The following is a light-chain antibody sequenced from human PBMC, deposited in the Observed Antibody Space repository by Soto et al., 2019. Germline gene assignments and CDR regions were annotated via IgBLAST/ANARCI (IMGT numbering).Light chain of an antibody. J-gene: IGLJ1*01. CDR1: NTDVGQDKS. V-gene: IGLV2-14*01. Sequence: QSVLTQPASVSGSRGQSIIISCVGRNTDVGQDKSVSWYQQGPGKAPKLLIFEVTNRPSGVSNRFSGSRSGNTASLTISGLQPDDEGDYFCVSYTDTDTLFFGTGTKVTVL. CDR2: EVT. CDR3: VSYTDTDTLF.